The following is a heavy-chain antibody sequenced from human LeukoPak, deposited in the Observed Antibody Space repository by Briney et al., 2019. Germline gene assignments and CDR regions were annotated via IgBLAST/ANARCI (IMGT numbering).Heavy chain of an antibody. CDR2: IYHSGST. CDR3: ARVTLGIAAAGTEVWFDP. CDR1: GGSISSSSYY. Sequence: SETLSLTCTVSGGSISSSSYYWGWIRQPPGKGLEWIGSIYHSGSTYYNPSLKSRVTISVDTSKNQFSLKLSSVTAADTAVYYCARVTLGIAAAGTEVWFDPWGQGTLVTVSS. J-gene: IGHJ5*02. D-gene: IGHD6-13*01. V-gene: IGHV4-39*07.